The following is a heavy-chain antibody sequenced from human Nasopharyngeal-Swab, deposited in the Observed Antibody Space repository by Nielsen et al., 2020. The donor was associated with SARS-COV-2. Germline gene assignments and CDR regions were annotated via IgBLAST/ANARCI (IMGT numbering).Heavy chain of an antibody. Sequence: GESMKISWKGSGYSFTSYWNGGVRQMPGKGREWMGIIYPGDSDTRYSPSFQGQVTISADKSISTAYLQWSSLKASDTAMYYCARLTYSSGWCFDYWGQGTLVTVSS. CDR3: ARLTYSSGWCFDY. V-gene: IGHV5-51*01. CDR1: GYSFTSYW. J-gene: IGHJ4*02. D-gene: IGHD6-19*01. CDR2: IYPGDSDT.